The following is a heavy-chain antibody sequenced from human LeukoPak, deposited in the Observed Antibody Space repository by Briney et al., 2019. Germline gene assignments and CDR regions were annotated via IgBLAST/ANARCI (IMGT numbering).Heavy chain of an antibody. CDR1: GDSVSSNSAA. D-gene: IGHD2-2*02. V-gene: IGHV6-1*01. J-gene: IGHJ3*02. CDR2: TYYRSKWYN. CDR3: ARDRGYCSSTSWYIDSAFDI. Sequence: SQTLSRTCAISGDSVSSNSAAWNWIRQSPSRGLEWLGRTYYRSKWYNDYASSVKSRLTINPDTSKTEFSLQLDSVTPEDTAVYYCARDRGYCSSTSWYIDSAFDIWGQGTMVTVSS.